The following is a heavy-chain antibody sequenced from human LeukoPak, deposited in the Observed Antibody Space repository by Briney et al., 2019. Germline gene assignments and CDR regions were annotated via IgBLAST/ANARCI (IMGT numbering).Heavy chain of an antibody. CDR1: GFTFSKYW. V-gene: IGHV3-74*01. CDR3: ATKQWLAPPPDS. Sequence: GGSLRLSCAASGFTFSKYWMLWVRQAPGMGLESVSRINTDGTVTTYADSVKGRFTVSRDNADNTMFLQMNSVRDEDTAVYYCATKQWLAPPPDSWGQGTPVTVSS. J-gene: IGHJ4*02. D-gene: IGHD6-19*01. CDR2: INTDGTVT.